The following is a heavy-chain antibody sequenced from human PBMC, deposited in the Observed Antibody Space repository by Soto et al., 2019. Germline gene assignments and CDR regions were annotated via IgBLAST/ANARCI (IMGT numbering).Heavy chain of an antibody. D-gene: IGHD2-8*01. V-gene: IGHV4-39*07. CDR3: ARSMLYSDGFNYSPFDY. J-gene: IGHJ4*02. Sequence: PSETLSLTCTVSGGSISSSSYYWGWIRQPPGKGLEWIGSIYYSGSTYYNPSLKSRVTISVDTSKNQFSLKLSSVTAADTAVYYCARSMLYSDGFNYSPFDYWGLGTLVTVSS. CDR1: GGSISSSSYY. CDR2: IYYSGST.